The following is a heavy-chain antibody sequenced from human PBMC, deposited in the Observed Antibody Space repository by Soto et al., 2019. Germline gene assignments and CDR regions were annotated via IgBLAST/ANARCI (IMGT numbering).Heavy chain of an antibody. D-gene: IGHD5-18*01. CDR3: ARDTGYSTFDY. Sequence: EVQLGESGGGLVQPGGSLRLSCAASGFTFSYYWMAWVRQAPGKGLEWVANMNQDGSLINSVGSVSGRFTISRDKVKNLLLLQMNGLRAEDTAMYYCARDTGYSTFDYWGPATLVTVAS. CDR1: GFTFSYYW. CDR2: MNQDGSLI. J-gene: IGHJ4*02. V-gene: IGHV3-7*01.